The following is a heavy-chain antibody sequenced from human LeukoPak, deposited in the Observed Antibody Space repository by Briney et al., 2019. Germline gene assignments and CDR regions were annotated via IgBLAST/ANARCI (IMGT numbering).Heavy chain of an antibody. Sequence: GGSLRLSCAASGFTFKAYGMHWVRRAQGKGLEWLAFIRYDESKTYYADSVKGRFTIARDNSRNTVSLQMNSLRAEDTAVYYCARDAYSSSSGRAFDIWGQGTMVIVSS. CDR1: GFTFKAYG. CDR2: IRYDESKT. J-gene: IGHJ3*02. D-gene: IGHD6-6*01. CDR3: ARDAYSSSSGRAFDI. V-gene: IGHV3-30*02.